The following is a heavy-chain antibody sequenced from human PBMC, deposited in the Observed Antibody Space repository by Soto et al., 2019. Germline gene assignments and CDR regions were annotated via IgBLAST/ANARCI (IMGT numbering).Heavy chain of an antibody. CDR1: GFTFSSYG. V-gene: IGHV3-30*18. D-gene: IGHD2-2*01. Sequence: PGGSLRLSCAASGFTFSSYGMHWVRQAPGKGLEWVAVISYDGSNKYYADSVKGRFTISRDNSKNTLYLQMNSLRAEDTAVYYCAKDDAPDIVVVPAAHHYYGLAVWGQGTTVTVSS. CDR2: ISYDGSNK. J-gene: IGHJ6*02. CDR3: AKDDAPDIVVVPAAHHYYGLAV.